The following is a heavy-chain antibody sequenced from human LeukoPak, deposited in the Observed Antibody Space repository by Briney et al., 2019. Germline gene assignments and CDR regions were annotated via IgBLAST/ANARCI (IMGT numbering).Heavy chain of an antibody. CDR1: GFMFSKYW. CDR3: ASEINWGSGAFDV. V-gene: IGHV3-7*01. D-gene: IGHD7-27*01. Sequence: GGSLRLSCTGPGFMFSKYWMTWVRQAPGKGLEWVANIKGDGIEKYYVDSVKGRFTISRDNAGNSLFLQANSLRAEDTAMYYCASEINWGSGAFDVWGQGTMVTVS. J-gene: IGHJ3*01. CDR2: IKGDGIEK.